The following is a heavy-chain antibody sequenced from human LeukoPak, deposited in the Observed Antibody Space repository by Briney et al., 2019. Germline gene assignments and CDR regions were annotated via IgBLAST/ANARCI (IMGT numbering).Heavy chain of an antibody. J-gene: IGHJ3*02. CDR2: IKSKTDGGTT. D-gene: IGHD3-10*01. V-gene: IGHV3-15*01. CDR3: TTAPYYYGSAGSAFDI. Sequence: GGSLRLSCAASGFTFSNARMSWVRQAPGKGLEWVGRIKSKTDGGTTDYAAPVKGRFTISRDDSKNTLYLQMNSLKTEDTAVYYCTTAPYYYGSAGSAFDIWGQGTMVTVSS. CDR1: GFTFSNAR.